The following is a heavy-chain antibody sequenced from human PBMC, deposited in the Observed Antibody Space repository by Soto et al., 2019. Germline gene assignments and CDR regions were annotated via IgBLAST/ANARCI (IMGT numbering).Heavy chain of an antibody. Sequence: SETLSLTCTVSGGSISSGDYYWSWIRQPPGKGLEWIGYIYYSGSTYYNPSLKSRVTISVDTSKNQFSLKLSSVTAADTAVYYCASERFWSGYRDYYYYYGMDVWGQGTTVTVSS. CDR1: GGSISSGDYY. CDR2: IYYSGST. CDR3: ASERFWSGYRDYYYYYGMDV. V-gene: IGHV4-30-4*01. D-gene: IGHD3-3*01. J-gene: IGHJ6*02.